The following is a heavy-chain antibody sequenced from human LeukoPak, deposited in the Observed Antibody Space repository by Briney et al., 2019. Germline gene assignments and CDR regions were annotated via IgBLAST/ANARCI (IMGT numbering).Heavy chain of an antibody. V-gene: IGHV3-7*01. CDR3: ARIWFGELLYWKSFDY. D-gene: IGHD3-10*01. J-gene: IGHJ4*02. Sequence: GSLRLSCAASGFTFSSYWMSWVRQAPGKGLEWVANIKQDGSEKYYVDSVKGRFTISRDNVKNSLYLQMNSLRAEDTAVYYCARIWFGELLYWKSFDYWGQGTLVTVSS. CDR1: GFTFSSYW. CDR2: IKQDGSEK.